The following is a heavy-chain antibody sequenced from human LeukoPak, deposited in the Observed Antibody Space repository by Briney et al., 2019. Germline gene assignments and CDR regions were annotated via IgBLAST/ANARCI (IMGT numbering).Heavy chain of an antibody. CDR1: GFTFSSYG. D-gene: IGHD2-15*01. J-gene: IGHJ2*01. CDR3: AKDLTTPYCSGGSCYSNWYFDL. CDR2: IRYDGSNK. V-gene: IGHV3-30*02. Sequence: GGSLRLSCAASGFTFSSYGMHWVRQAPGKGLEWVAFIRYDGSNKYYADSVKGRFTISRDNSKNTLYLQMNSLRAEDTAVYYCAKDLTTPYCSGGSCYSNWYFDLWGRGTLVTVSS.